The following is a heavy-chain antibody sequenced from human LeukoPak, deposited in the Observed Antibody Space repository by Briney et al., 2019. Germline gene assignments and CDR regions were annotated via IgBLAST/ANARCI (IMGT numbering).Heavy chain of an antibody. CDR2: INHSGST. V-gene: IGHV4-34*01. Sequence: PSETLSLTCAVYGGSFSGYYWSWIRQPPGKGLEWIGEINHSGSTNYNPSLKSRVTISVDTSKNQFSLKLSSVTAADTAVYYCARGITTVVTLNWFDPGGQGTLVTVSS. J-gene: IGHJ5*02. CDR1: GGSFSGYY. D-gene: IGHD4-23*01. CDR3: ARGITTVVTLNWFDP.